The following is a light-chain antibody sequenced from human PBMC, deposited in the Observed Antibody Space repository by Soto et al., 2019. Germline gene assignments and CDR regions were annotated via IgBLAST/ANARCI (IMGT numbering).Light chain of an antibody. V-gene: IGKV1-5*01. Sequence: DIQMTQSPSTLSASVGDRVTITCRASQSISTWLAWYQQKPGKAPKLLIYDASGLESGVPSRFSGSGSGTEFTLTISSLQPEDFATYYCQQLNSYPRTFGQGTKVDIK. CDR3: QQLNSYPRT. CDR1: QSISTW. J-gene: IGKJ1*01. CDR2: DAS.